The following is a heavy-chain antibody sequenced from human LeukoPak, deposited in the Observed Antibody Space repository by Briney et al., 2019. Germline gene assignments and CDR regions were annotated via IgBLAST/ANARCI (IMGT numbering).Heavy chain of an antibody. J-gene: IGHJ3*02. D-gene: IGHD2-2*01. CDR3: ARVCSSTSCYAFDI. V-gene: IGHV3-21*01. CDR1: GFTFSSYS. CDR2: SSSSNSYI. Sequence: GGSLRLLCAPSGFTFSSYSMIGVPQSPGKGREWVSSSSSSNSYIYYADSVKGRFTISRDNAKNSLYLQMNSLRGEDTAVYYCARVCSSTSCYAFDIWGQGTMVTVSS.